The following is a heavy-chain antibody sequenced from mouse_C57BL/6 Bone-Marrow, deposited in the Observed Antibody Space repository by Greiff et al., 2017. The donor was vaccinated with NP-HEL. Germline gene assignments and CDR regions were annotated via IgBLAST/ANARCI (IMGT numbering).Heavy chain of an antibody. J-gene: IGHJ2*01. CDR1: GYTFTDYY. V-gene: IGHV1-19*01. Sequence: EVKLQESGPVLVKPGASVKMSCKASGYTFTDYYMNWVKQSHGKSLEWIGVINPYNGGTSYNQKFKGKATLTVDKSSSTAYMELNSLTSEDSAVYYCAREVTTLFDYWGQGTTLTVSS. CDR2: INPYNGGT. CDR3: AREVTTLFDY. D-gene: IGHD2-2*01.